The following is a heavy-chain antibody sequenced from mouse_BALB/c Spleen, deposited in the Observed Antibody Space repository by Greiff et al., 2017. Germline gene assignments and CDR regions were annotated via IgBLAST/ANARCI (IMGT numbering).Heavy chain of an antibody. CDR1: GYAFSSSW. Sequence: VQLQQSGPELVKPGASVKISCKASGYAFSSSWMNWVKQRPGQGLEWIGRIYPGDGDTNYNGKFKGKATLTADKSSSTAYMQLSSLTSVDSAVYFCAKERDSSGYWFAYWGQGTLVTVSA. D-gene: IGHD3-2*01. CDR2: IYPGDGDT. V-gene: IGHV1-82*01. J-gene: IGHJ3*01. CDR3: AKERDSSGYWFAY.